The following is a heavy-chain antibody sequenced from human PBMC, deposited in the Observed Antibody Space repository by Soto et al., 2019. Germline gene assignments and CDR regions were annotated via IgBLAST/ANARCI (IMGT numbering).Heavy chain of an antibody. V-gene: IGHV1-18*01. CDR3: ARDGTRTGTTEDYYYYGMDV. J-gene: IGHJ6*02. D-gene: IGHD1-1*01. CDR1: GYTCASYG. CDR2: ISAYNGNT. Sequence: ASVKVSCKASGYTCASYGITWVRQAPGQGLEWMGWISAYNGNTNFAQKFQGKVTMTTDTPTSTAYMELRSLRSDDTAVYYCARDGTRTGTTEDYYYYGMDVWGQGTTVTVSS.